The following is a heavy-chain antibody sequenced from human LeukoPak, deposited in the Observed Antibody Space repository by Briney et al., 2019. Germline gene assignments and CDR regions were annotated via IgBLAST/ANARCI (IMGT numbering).Heavy chain of an antibody. CDR1: GFTFSSYW. D-gene: IGHD3-3*01. CDR3: AREAGLFTIFGVIDY. V-gene: IGHV3-7*01. Sequence: GGSLRLSCAASGFTFSSYWMSWVRQAPGKGLEWVANIKQDGSEKYYVDSVKGRFTISRDNAKNSLYLQMNSPRAEDTAVYYCAREAGLFTIFGVIDYWGQGTLVTVSS. J-gene: IGHJ4*02. CDR2: IKQDGSEK.